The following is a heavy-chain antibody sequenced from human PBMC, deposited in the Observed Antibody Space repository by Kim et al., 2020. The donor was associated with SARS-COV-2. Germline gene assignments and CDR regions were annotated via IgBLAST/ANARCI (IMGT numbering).Heavy chain of an antibody. CDR2: IYYSVST. V-gene: IGHV4-39*01. CDR1: GGSISSSSYY. D-gene: IGHD3-22*01. CDR3: ARHYYDSSALGWFDP. Sequence: SETLSLTCTVSGGSISSSSYYWGWIRQPPGKGLEWIGSIYYSVSTYYNPSLKSRVTISVDTSKNQFSLKLSSVTAADTAVYYCARHYYDSSALGWFDPWGQGTLVTVSS. J-gene: IGHJ5*02.